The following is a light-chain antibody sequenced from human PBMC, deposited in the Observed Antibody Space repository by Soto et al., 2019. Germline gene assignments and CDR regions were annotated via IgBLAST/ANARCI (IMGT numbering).Light chain of an antibody. J-gene: IGKJ1*01. CDR3: QHYDMSPPT. CDR2: GAS. CDR1: QSVSSNY. V-gene: IGKV3-20*01. Sequence: EIVLTQSPGTLSLSPGERATLSCRASQSVSSNYLAWYQQKPGQAPRLLIYGASSRATGIPDRFSGSGSGTDFTLTISRLEPEDFSVFFCQHYDMSPPTFGQGTKVEIK.